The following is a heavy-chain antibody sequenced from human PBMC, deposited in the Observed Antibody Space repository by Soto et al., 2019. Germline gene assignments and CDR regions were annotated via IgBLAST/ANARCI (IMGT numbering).Heavy chain of an antibody. CDR1: GFTFSSYW. Sequence: GGSLRLSCAASGFTFSSYWMSWVRQAPGKGLEWVANIKQDGSEKYYVDSVKGRFTISRDNAKNSLYLQMNSLRAEDTAVYYCAKARPSYYDYIWGSYRLLYFDYWGQGTLVTVSS. CDR2: IKQDGSEK. V-gene: IGHV3-7*01. CDR3: AKARPSYYDYIWGSYRLLYFDY. D-gene: IGHD3-16*02. J-gene: IGHJ4*02.